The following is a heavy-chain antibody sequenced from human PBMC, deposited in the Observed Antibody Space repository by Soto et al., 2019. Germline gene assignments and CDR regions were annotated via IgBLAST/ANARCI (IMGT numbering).Heavy chain of an antibody. CDR3: ARGEDAFFYYGLDV. CDR2: IYDTGISGYTPST. V-gene: IGHV4-59*01. CDR1: GGSITSSY. Sequence: SETLSLTCTVSGGSITSSYWRWVRRPPGKGLEWIAYIYDTGISGYTPSTSYNPSLKSRVTMSVDTSRSQFSLKLTSVTAADTAVYYCARGEDAFFYYGLDVWGQGITVTVS. J-gene: IGHJ6*01.